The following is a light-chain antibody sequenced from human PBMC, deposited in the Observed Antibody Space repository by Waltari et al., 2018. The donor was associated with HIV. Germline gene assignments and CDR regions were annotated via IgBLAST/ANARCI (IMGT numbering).Light chain of an antibody. CDR3: QQFHNLPHT. J-gene: IGKJ4*01. Sequence: EIVLTQSPPTLSVSPGETATLSCRASQSLSSYLAWYQQKPGQAPRLLIYGASTRATGTPVRFSGGGSGTEFSLTISSLRSEDYALYYCQQFHNLPHTFGGGTKVEIK. CDR1: QSLSSY. V-gene: IGKV3-15*01. CDR2: GAS.